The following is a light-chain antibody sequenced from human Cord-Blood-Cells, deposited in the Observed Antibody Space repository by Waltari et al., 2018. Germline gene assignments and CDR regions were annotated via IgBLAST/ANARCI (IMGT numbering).Light chain of an antibody. CDR1: SPNIGAGYD. CDR3: QSYDSSLSGSV. J-gene: IGLJ3*02. Sequence: QSVLTQPPSVSGAPGQRVTISCTGSSPNIGAGYDVHWYQQLPGTAPKLLIYGSSERPSGVPDRFAGSKAGTSASLAITGLQAEDEADYYCQSYDSSLSGSVFGGGTKLTVL. CDR2: GSS. V-gene: IGLV1-40*01.